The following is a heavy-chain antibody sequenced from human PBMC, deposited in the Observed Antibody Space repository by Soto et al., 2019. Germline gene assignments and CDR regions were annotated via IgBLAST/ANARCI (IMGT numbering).Heavy chain of an antibody. D-gene: IGHD3-16*01. J-gene: IGHJ4*02. Sequence: GGSLRLSCAASGFTFSSYSMNWVRQAPGKGLEWVSSISSSSSYIYYADSVRGRFTISRDNAKNSLYLQMNSLRAEDTAVYYCARDLFLAYYDYVWGSSHDYWGQGTLVTVSS. CDR3: ARDLFLAYYDYVWGSSHDY. V-gene: IGHV3-21*01. CDR1: GFTFSSYS. CDR2: ISSSSSYI.